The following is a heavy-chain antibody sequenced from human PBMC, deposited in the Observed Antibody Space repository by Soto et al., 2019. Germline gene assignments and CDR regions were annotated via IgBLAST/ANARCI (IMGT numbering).Heavy chain of an antibody. V-gene: IGHV1-3*01. D-gene: IGHD3-22*01. Sequence: QVQLVQSGAEVKKPGASVKVSCKAPGYTFTSYAMHWVRQAPGQRLEWMGWINAGNGNTKYSQKFQGRVTITRDTSASTAYMELSSLRSEDTAVYYCAKDDADSRGFFPPGRLFDYCGQGTLVTVCS. J-gene: IGHJ4*02. CDR3: AKDDADSRGFFPPGRLFDY. CDR2: INAGNGNT. CDR1: GYTFTSYA.